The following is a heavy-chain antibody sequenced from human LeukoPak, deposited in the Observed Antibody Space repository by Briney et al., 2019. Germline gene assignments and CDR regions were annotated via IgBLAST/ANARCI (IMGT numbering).Heavy chain of an antibody. D-gene: IGHD1-20*01. V-gene: IGHV1-24*01. Sequence: ASVKVSCKVSGYTLTELSMHWVRQAPGKGLEWMGGFDPEDGETIYAQKFQGRVTMTEDTSTDTAYTELSSLRSEDTAVYYCATIITGTSSSWGWFDPWGQGTLVTVSS. CDR3: ATIITGTSSSWGWFDP. J-gene: IGHJ5*02. CDR1: GYTLTELS. CDR2: FDPEDGET.